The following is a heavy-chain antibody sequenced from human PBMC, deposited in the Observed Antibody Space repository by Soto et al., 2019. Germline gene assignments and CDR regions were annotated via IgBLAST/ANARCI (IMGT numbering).Heavy chain of an antibody. Sequence: QVQLVESGGGVVQPGRSLRLSCAASGFTFSSYGMHWVRQAPGKGLEGVAVIWYDGSNKYYADSVKGRFTISRDNSKNTLYLQMNSLRAEDTAVYYCARDSIAAPPTTELDYWGQGTLVTVSS. J-gene: IGHJ4*02. V-gene: IGHV3-33*01. CDR1: GFTFSSYG. CDR3: ARDSIAAPPTTELDY. CDR2: IWYDGSNK. D-gene: IGHD6-13*01.